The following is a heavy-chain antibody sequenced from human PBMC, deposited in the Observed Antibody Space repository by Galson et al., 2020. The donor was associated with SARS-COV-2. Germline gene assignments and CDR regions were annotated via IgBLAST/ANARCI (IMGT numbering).Heavy chain of an antibody. J-gene: IGHJ6*02. CDR1: QFTFMNAW. V-gene: IGHV3-15*07. CDR2: IKDMADGGTT. D-gene: IGHD2-21*01. Sequence: GGSLRLSCVASQFTFMNAWMNWVRQAPGKGLEWVGPIKDMADGGTTDYAAPVRGRFTITRDDSKNTLYLQMDSLRTEDTAVYYCTARHLWYYHCAMDVWSQGTTV. CDR3: TARHLWYYHCAMDV.